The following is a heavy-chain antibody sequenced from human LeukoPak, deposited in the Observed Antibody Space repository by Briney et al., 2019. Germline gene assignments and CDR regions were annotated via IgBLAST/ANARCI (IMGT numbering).Heavy chain of an antibody. Sequence: GGSLRLSCTASGFTVSSNYMSWVRQAPGKGLEWVSVMYSGGSTYYADSVKGRFTISRDNSKNTVYLQMSSLRAEDTAVYYCTRGSYESLITVDPWGQGTLVTVSS. CDR1: GFTVSSNY. V-gene: IGHV3-53*01. J-gene: IGHJ5*02. CDR2: MYSGGST. D-gene: IGHD1-14*01. CDR3: TRGSYESLITVDP.